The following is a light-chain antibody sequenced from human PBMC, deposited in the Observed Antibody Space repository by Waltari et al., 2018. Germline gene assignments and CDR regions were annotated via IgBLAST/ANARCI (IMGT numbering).Light chain of an antibody. CDR1: QSVSSS. V-gene: IGKV3-15*01. J-gene: IGKJ2*03. CDR3: LQRSNWPHS. CDR2: AAS. Sequence: EIVMTQSPATLSLSPGERATLSCRASQSVSSSLTWYQQKPGQAPRLLIYAASSWATGIPDRFTGSGSGTDFTLTISSLEPEDVAVYYCLQRSNWPHSFGQGTKVEIK.